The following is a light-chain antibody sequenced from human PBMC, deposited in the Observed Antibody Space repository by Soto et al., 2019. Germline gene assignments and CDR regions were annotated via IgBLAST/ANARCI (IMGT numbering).Light chain of an antibody. V-gene: IGKV3-15*01. J-gene: IGKJ2*01. CDR3: QPYYDWPEYT. CDR1: QSINTN. CDR2: RAS. Sequence: ETVMTQSPATLSVSPGERATLSCRSSQSINTNLAWYQQKPGQAPRLLIYRASTRATGIPARFSGSGSGTEFTLTISSLQSEDFAIYYCQPYYDWPEYTFGQGTKLEI.